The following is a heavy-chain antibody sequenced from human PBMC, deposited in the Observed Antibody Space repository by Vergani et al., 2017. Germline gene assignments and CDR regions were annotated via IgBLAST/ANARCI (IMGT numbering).Heavy chain of an antibody. Sequence: QVQLQQWGGGLLKPSETLSLTCVVNGGSFTSYHWTWIRQSPGEGLEWVGDIDHTGRPDYNPSLKSRLTMSVDKSRNQFYLTLNSVTATDTAIYFCARVNTETNGHLYYYYYMDVWGQGTAVTV. D-gene: IGHD4-11*01. J-gene: IGHJ6*03. CDR2: IDHTGRP. V-gene: IGHV4-34*01. CDR1: GGSFTSYH. CDR3: ARVNTETNGHLYYYYYMDV.